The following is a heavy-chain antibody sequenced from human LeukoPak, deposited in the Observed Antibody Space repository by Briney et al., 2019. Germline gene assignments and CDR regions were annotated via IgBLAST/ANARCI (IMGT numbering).Heavy chain of an antibody. Sequence: SETLSLTCTVSGGSISSGDYYWSWIRQPPGKGLEWIGYIYYSGSTYYNPSLKSRVTISVDTSKNQFSLKLSSVTAADTAVYCCAREVTMVRGPQGWFDPWGQGTLVTVSS. J-gene: IGHJ5*02. D-gene: IGHD3-10*01. CDR3: AREVTMVRGPQGWFDP. CDR2: IYYSGST. CDR1: GGSISSGDYY. V-gene: IGHV4-30-4*01.